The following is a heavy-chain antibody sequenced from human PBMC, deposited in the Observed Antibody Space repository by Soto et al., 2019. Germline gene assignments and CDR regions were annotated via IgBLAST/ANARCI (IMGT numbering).Heavy chain of an antibody. CDR1: GVTMSYGGYS. CDR3: AKGLNGAVTGTTASGNWFDS. D-gene: IGHD6-19*01. J-gene: IGHJ5*01. V-gene: IGHV4-30-2*06. Sequence: SETLSLTCSVSGVTMSYGGYSWSWIRQSPGKGLEWLGYISHLETTYYNPSFKSRLSLSIDRTRNQFSLSLSSMTAEDTAFYYCAKGLNGAVTGTTASGNWFDSWGQGTLVTVSS. CDR2: ISHLETT.